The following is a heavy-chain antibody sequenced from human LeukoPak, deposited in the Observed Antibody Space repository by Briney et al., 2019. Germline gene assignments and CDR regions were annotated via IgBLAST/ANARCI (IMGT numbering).Heavy chain of an antibody. CDR3: VKEGGYYYFEY. V-gene: IGHV3-30*18. Sequence: PGGSLRLSCAASGFTFSNYGMHGVRQAPCKGLEWVAVISYDGSNKYYADSVKGRFTISRDNSKNTLYLQVSSLRVEDTAVYFCVKEGGYYYFEYWGQGTPVTVSS. J-gene: IGHJ4*02. CDR1: GFTFSNYG. D-gene: IGHD3-22*01. CDR2: ISYDGSNK.